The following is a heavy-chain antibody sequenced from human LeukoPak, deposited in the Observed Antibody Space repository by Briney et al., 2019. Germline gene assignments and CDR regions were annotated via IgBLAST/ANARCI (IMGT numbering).Heavy chain of an antibody. CDR3: ARGTRGLYQLRWFDP. D-gene: IGHD2-2*01. Sequence: GASVKVSCKASGYTFTGYYMHWVQQAPGQGLEWMGWINPNSGGTNYAQKFQGRVTMTRDTSISTAYMELSRLRSDDTAVYYCARGTRGLYQLRWFDPWGQGTLVTVSS. CDR1: GYTFTGYY. J-gene: IGHJ5*02. CDR2: INPNSGGT. V-gene: IGHV1-2*02.